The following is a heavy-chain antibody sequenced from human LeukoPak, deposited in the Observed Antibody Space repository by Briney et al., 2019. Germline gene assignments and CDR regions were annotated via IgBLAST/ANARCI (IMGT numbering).Heavy chain of an antibody. CDR1: GYSFTSYW. J-gene: IGHJ3*02. D-gene: IGHD3-22*01. CDR3: ASDHYCYDSSGPHAFDI. V-gene: IGHV5-51*01. Sequence: GESLKISCKASGYSFTSYWIGWVRQMPGKGLEWMGIIYPVYSNTRYAPSFQGQVTISADKSISTAYLQLSSLKSADTAMYYCASDHYCYDSSGPHAFDIWGQGTMVTVSS. CDR2: IYPVYSNT.